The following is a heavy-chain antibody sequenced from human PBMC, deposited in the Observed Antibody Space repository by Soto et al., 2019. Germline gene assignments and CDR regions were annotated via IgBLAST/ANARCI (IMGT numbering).Heavy chain of an antibody. CDR1: GGSISRYY. J-gene: IGHJ5*01. V-gene: IGHV4-59*12. D-gene: IGHD6-19*01. Sequence: PSETLSLPCTVSGGSISRYYWSWIRQPTGKGLEWIGYIYYSGSTYYKASLKSRVTISLDMSRNQFSLKLTSVTAADTAVYYCARAEVAVAGSGWFDAWGHGTLVTVSS. CDR3: ARAEVAVAGSGWFDA. CDR2: IYYSGST.